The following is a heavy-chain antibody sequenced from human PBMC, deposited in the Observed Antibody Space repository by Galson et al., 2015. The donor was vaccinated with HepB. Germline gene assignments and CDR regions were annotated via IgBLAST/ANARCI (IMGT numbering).Heavy chain of an antibody. D-gene: IGHD6-6*01. CDR1: GFTFSSYG. Sequence: SLRLSCAASGFTFSSYGMDWVRQAPGKGLEWVSYISSSSSSISYADSVKGRFTISRDNAKNSLYLQMNSLRAEDTAVYYCARGGAARPDYWGQGALVTVSS. CDR3: ARGGAARPDY. CDR2: ISSSSSSI. J-gene: IGHJ4*02. V-gene: IGHV3-21*01.